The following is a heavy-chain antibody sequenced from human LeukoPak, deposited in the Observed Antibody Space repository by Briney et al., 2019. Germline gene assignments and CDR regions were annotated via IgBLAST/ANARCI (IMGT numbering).Heavy chain of an antibody. Sequence: SETLSLTCTVSGYSISSGYYWGWIRPPPGKGLEWIGSIYHSGNTYYNPSLKSRVTISVDTTKNHFSLTLSSVTAADTAVYYCARFGGPHAFDIWGQGTMVTVSS. CDR3: ARFGGPHAFDI. CDR1: GYSISSGYY. J-gene: IGHJ3*02. V-gene: IGHV4-38-2*02. CDR2: IYHSGNT. D-gene: IGHD3-3*01.